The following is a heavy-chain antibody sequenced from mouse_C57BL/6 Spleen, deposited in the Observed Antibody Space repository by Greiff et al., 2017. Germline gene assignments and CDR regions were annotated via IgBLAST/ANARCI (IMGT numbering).Heavy chain of an antibody. CDR1: GYAFSSYW. J-gene: IGHJ3*01. D-gene: IGHD3-2*02. Sequence: QVQLQQSGAELVKPGASVKISCKASGYAFSSYWMNWVKQRPGKGLEWIGQIYPGDGDTNYNGKFKGKATLTADKSSSTAYMQLSSLTSEDSAVYFCARSDSSGYEWFAYWGQGTLVTVSA. V-gene: IGHV1-80*01. CDR2: IYPGDGDT. CDR3: ARSDSSGYEWFAY.